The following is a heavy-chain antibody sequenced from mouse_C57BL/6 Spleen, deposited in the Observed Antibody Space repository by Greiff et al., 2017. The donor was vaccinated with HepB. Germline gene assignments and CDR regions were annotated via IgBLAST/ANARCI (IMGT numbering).Heavy chain of an antibody. J-gene: IGHJ3*01. D-gene: IGHD2-4*01. CDR2: IDPSDSYT. V-gene: IGHV1-69*01. CDR1: GYTFTSYW. CDR3: ARIYYDYDGGFAY. Sequence: VKLQQPGAELVMPGASVKLSCKASGYTFTSYWMHWVKQRPGQGLEWIGEIDPSDSYTNYNQKFKGKSTLTVDKSSSTAYMQLSSLTSEDSAVYYCARIYYDYDGGFAYWGQGTLVTVSA.